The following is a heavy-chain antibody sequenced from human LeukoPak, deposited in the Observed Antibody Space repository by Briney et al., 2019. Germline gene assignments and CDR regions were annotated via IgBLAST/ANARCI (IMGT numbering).Heavy chain of an antibody. J-gene: IGHJ4*02. CDR3: AKSWSCVQYNDWLCYFDY. CDR2: ISGSSGTT. CDR1: GFTFSNYA. V-gene: IGHV3-23*01. Sequence: GGSLRLSCAASGFTFSNYAMSWVRQAPGKGLEWVSGISGSSGTTYYTDSVQGRFTISRDNSKDTLYLQMNSLRDDDTAIYYCAKSWSCVQYNDWLCYFDYWGQGTLVTVFS. D-gene: IGHD3-9*01.